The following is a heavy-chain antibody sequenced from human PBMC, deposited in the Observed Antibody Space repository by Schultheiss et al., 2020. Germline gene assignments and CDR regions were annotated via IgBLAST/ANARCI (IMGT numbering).Heavy chain of an antibody. CDR3: ARADEVVVVPAATGQGRFDY. V-gene: IGHV4-34*01. J-gene: IGHJ4*02. D-gene: IGHD2-2*01. Sequence: SETLSLTCAVYGGSFSGYYWSWIRQPPGKGLEWIGEINHSGSTNYNPSLKSRVTISVDTSKNQFSLKLSSVTAADTAVYYCARADEVVVVPAATGQGRFDYWGQGTLVTGSS. CDR1: GGSFSGYY. CDR2: INHSGST.